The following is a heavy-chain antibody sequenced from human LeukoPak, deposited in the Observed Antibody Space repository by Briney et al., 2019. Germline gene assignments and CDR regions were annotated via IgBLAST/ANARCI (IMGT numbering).Heavy chain of an antibody. CDR2: ISGSGGST. CDR1: GFTFSSYA. J-gene: IGHJ4*02. Sequence: TGGSLRLSCAASGFTFSSYAMSGVRQAPGKGLDWVSAISGSGGSTYYADSVKGRFTISRDNSKNTLYLQMNSLRAEDTAVYYCAKDVTAVVTAVDYWGQGTLVTVSS. CDR3: AKDVTAVVTAVDY. D-gene: IGHD5-18*01. V-gene: IGHV3-23*01.